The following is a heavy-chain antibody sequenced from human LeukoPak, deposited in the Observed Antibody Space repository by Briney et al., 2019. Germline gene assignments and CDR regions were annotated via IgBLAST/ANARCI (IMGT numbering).Heavy chain of an antibody. CDR3: ASYYGHYTRNWMDT. CDR1: GYTFTDYY. J-gene: IGHJ5*02. CDR2: IHPNSGDT. V-gene: IGHV1-2*02. Sequence: GASVKVSCKASGYTFTDYYMHWVRQAPGQGLEGMGWIHPNSGDTKSAQRFQGRVTMTRDTSISTAYMELTRLTSDDTAVYYCASYYGHYTRNWMDTWGQGTLVTVSS. D-gene: IGHD4-17*01.